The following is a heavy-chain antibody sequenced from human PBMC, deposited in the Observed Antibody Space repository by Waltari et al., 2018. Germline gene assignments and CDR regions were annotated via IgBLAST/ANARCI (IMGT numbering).Heavy chain of an antibody. CDR1: GFTFSSYW. D-gene: IGHD4-17*01. Sequence: EVQLVESGGGLVQPGGSLRLSCAASGFTFSSYWMHWVRQAPGKGLVWVSRINREGSGTSYADSVKGRFTISRDNAKNTLYLQMNSLRAEDTAVYYCASYMTTVPRRAFDIWGQGTMVTVSS. CDR3: ASYMTTVPRRAFDI. CDR2: INREGSGT. V-gene: IGHV3-74*01. J-gene: IGHJ3*02.